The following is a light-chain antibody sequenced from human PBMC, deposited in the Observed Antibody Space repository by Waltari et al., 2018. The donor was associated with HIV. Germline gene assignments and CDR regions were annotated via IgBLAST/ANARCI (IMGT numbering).Light chain of an antibody. CDR1: STDIGAYNY. J-gene: IGLJ2*01. Sequence: QSALTQPRSVSGSPGQSVTISCRGSSTDIGAYNYVSWYQQHPGQVPKLVIFDVSKRPSGVPDRFSGSKSVNTASLTISGLQAEGEADYYCCSYAGTYTWVFGGGTRLTVL. V-gene: IGLV2-11*01. CDR3: CSYAGTYTWV. CDR2: DVS.